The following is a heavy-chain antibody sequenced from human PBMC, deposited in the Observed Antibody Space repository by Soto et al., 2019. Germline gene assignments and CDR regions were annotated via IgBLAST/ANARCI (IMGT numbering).Heavy chain of an antibody. V-gene: IGHV4-59*01. J-gene: IGHJ4*02. D-gene: IGHD2-21*01. Sequence: SETLSLTCTVSGGSISSYYWSWIRQPPGKGLEWIGYIYYSGSTNYNPSLKSRVTISVDTSKNQFSLKLSSVTAADTAVYYCATFLVGAEGFYFDYWGQGTLITVSS. CDR1: GGSISSYY. CDR3: ATFLVGAEGFYFDY. CDR2: IYYSGST.